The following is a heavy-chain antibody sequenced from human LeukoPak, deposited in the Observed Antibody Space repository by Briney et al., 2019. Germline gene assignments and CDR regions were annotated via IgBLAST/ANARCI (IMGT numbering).Heavy chain of an antibody. D-gene: IGHD6-13*01. CDR1: GFTFSSYA. CDR2: ISGSGGST. CDR3: AKRRGRGIAAAGTFDY. J-gene: IGHJ4*02. Sequence: GGSLRLSCAASGFTFSSYAMSWVRQAPEKGLEWVSAISGSGGSTYYADSVKGRFTISRDNSKNTLYLQMNSLRAEDTAVYYCAKRRGRGIAAAGTFDYWGQGTLVTVSS. V-gene: IGHV3-23*01.